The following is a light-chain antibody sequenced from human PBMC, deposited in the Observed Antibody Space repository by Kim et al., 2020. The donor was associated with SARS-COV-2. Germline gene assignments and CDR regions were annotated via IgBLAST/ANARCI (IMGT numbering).Light chain of an antibody. J-gene: IGLJ3*02. CDR1: KLRHKY. CDR3: QTWDSLTWV. V-gene: IGLV3-1*01. CDR2: QDD. Sequence: VAPGQTATITCSGDKLRHKYASWYQQKPGQSPVLVISQDDKRPSGIPERFSGSTSGNTATLTITGTQPMDEADYYCQTWDSLTWVFGGGTQLTVL.